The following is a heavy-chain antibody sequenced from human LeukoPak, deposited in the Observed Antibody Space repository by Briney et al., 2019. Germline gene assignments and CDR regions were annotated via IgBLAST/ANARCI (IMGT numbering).Heavy chain of an antibody. CDR1: GFTFSSYS. Sequence: GGSLRLSCAASGFTFSSYSMNWVRQAPGKGLEWVSSISSSSSYIYYADSVKGRFTISRDNAENSLYLQMNSLRAEDTAVYYCARGPDYYGSGSYPNWFDPWGQGTLVTVSS. CDR3: ARGPDYYGSGSYPNWFDP. D-gene: IGHD3-10*01. V-gene: IGHV3-21*01. CDR2: ISSSSSYI. J-gene: IGHJ5*02.